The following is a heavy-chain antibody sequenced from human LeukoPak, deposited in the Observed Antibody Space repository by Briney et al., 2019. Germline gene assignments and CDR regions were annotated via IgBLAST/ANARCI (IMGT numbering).Heavy chain of an antibody. CDR1: GFTFSSYA. CDR2: ISYDGSNK. CDR3: ARDRDGPLRPYFYHGMDV. Sequence: GGSLRLSCAASGFTFSSYAMHWVRQAPGKGLEGVAVISYDGSNKCYADSVKVRFTISRDNSKSTLYLQMNSLRAEDTAVYYCARDRDGPLRPYFYHGMDVWGQGTTVTVSS. V-gene: IGHV3-30-3*01. D-gene: IGHD5-24*01. J-gene: IGHJ6*02.